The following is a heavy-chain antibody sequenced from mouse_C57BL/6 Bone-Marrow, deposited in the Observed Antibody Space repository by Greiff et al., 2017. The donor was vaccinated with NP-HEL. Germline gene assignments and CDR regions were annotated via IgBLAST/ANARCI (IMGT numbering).Heavy chain of an antibody. CDR2: INPSSGYT. CDR1: GYTFTSYW. V-gene: IGHV1-7*01. Sequence: QVQLQQSGAELAKPGASVKLSCKASGYTFTSYWMHWVKQRPGQGLEWIGYINPSSGYTKYNQKFKDKATLTADKSSRTAYMQLSSLTDDESAVYYCSDGYNVPGLDYWGQGTLVTVSA. D-gene: IGHD2-3*01. J-gene: IGHJ3*01. CDR3: SDGYNVPGLDY.